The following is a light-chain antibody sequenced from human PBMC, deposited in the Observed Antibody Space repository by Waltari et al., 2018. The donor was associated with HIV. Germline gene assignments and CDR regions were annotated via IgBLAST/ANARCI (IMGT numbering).Light chain of an antibody. CDR3: SSYTSSSTLV. J-gene: IGLJ3*02. CDR1: SGDVGGYNY. V-gene: IGLV2-14*01. Sequence: QSALTQPASVSGSPGQSITISCTGTSGDVGGYNYVYWDQQHPGKAPKLLIYEVSTRPPGVSKRFSGSKSGNTASLTISGLQAEDEADYYCSSYTSSSTLVFGGGTKLTVL. CDR2: EVS.